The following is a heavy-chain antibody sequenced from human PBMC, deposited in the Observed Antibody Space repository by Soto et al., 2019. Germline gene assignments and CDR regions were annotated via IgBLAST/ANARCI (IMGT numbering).Heavy chain of an antibody. Sequence: ASVKASCKDSGYTFSGYYMHWVRQAPAQELEWMGWINPNSGGTNYAQKSQGRVTMTRDTSISTAYMELSRLRSDDTAVYYCSRVAIRGVINTWFDPWGQGTLVTVSS. CDR1: GYTFSGYY. J-gene: IGHJ5*02. CDR2: INPNSGGT. V-gene: IGHV1-2*02. CDR3: SRVAIRGVINTWFDP. D-gene: IGHD3-10*01.